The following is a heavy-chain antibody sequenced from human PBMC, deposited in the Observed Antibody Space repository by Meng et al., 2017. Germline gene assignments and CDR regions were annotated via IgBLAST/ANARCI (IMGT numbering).Heavy chain of an antibody. D-gene: IGHD6-6*01. V-gene: IGHV4-34*01. Sequence: QVELQEGGAGLLKPPETLFLSCAVYVGFFIGDDWSWIGQPPGKGLEWIGEINHSGSTNYNPSLKSRVTISVDTSKNQFSLKLSSVTAADTAVYYCARRGIAARPFYYWGQGTLVTVSS. CDR2: INHSGST. J-gene: IGHJ4*02. CDR1: VGFFIGDD. CDR3: ARRGIAARPFYY.